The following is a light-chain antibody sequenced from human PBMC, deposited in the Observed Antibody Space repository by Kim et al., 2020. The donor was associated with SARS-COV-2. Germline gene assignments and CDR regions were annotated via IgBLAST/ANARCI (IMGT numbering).Light chain of an antibody. V-gene: IGKV1-39*01. CDR3: QQSYSTPGT. Sequence: ASVGDRVTITCRASKSISSYLNWYQQKPGKAPKLLIYAASSLQRGVPSRFSGSGSGTDFTLTISSLQPEDFATYYCQQSYSTPGTFGQGTRLEIK. CDR1: KSISSY. J-gene: IGKJ5*01. CDR2: AAS.